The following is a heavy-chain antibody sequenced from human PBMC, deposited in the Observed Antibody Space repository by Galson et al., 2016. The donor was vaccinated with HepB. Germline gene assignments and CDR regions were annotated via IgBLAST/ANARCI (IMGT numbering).Heavy chain of an antibody. CDR2: IMPIPGTT. CDR3: ATRALKTVRVYCTNGDCPMALDS. CDR1: GGTFSSYA. V-gene: IGHV1-69*10. Sequence: SVKVSCKVSGGTFSSYALSWVRQAPGEGLECMGGIMPIPGTTNYAQKFKGKVTLTADKSTSTAYMELSSLSLEDTAVYFCATRALKTVRVYCTNGDCPMALDSWGKGATLTVSS. D-gene: IGHD2-8*01. J-gene: IGHJ6*04.